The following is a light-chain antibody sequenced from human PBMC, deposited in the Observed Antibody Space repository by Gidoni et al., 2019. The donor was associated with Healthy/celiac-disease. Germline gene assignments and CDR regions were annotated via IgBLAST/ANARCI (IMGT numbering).Light chain of an antibody. CDR1: NIGSKS. J-gene: IGLJ2*01. CDR2: DDS. Sequence: SDVLTQPPSVTVAPGKTASITCGGNNIGSKSVHWYQQKPGQAPVLVIYDDSDRPSGIPERFSCSNSGNTATLTISRVEAGDEADYYCQVWDSSSDHVVFGGGTKLTVL. CDR3: QVWDSSSDHVV. V-gene: IGLV3-21*04.